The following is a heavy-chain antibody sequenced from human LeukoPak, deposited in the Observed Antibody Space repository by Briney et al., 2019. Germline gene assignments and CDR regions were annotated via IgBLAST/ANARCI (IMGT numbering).Heavy chain of an antibody. V-gene: IGHV3-30*18. CDR1: GFTLRSFG. J-gene: IGHJ4*02. D-gene: IGHD3-10*01. CDR3: AKRSPPSGDAMDY. Sequence: PGGSLRLSCAASGFTLRSFGMHWVRQAPGKGLEWVAVISYDGSEKYYADSVKGRFTIFRDNSKNTLYLQMNSLRAEDTAIYYCAKRSPPSGDAMDYWGQGTLVTVSS. CDR2: ISYDGSEK.